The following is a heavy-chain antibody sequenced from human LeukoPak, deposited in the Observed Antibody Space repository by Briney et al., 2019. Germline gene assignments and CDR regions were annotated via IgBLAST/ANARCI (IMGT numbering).Heavy chain of an antibody. V-gene: IGHV3-30-3*01. Sequence: GRSLRLSCAASQFIFTYYAIHWVRQAPGKGLEWVTSLSYDGGDKHYADSVKGRFTVSRDSSKNTVYLQMNGLTTADTAVYHCGKDLAGGALDVWGQGTTVTVS. D-gene: IGHD4/OR15-4a*01. J-gene: IGHJ6*02. CDR2: LSYDGGDK. CDR3: GKDLAGGALDV. CDR1: QFIFTYYA.